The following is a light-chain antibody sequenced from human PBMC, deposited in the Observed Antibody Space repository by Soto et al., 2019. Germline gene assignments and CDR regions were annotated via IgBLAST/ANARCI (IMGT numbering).Light chain of an antibody. CDR2: AAS. CDR1: QGISNY. Sequence: DIQMTQSPSSLSASVGDRVTIPCRPSQGISNYLVWYQQKPGKVPKLLIYAASTLQSGVSSRFSGSGSGTDFTLTISSLQPEDVATYYCQKYNGAQWTFGQGTKVEIK. CDR3: QKYNGAQWT. J-gene: IGKJ1*01. V-gene: IGKV1-27*01.